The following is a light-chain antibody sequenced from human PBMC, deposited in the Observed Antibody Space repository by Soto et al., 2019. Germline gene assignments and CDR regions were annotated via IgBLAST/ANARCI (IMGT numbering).Light chain of an antibody. Sequence: EIVLRQSPGTLSLSPGERDTLSCRASETVRSKLAWYEQKPGQAPRLLIYAASTRATGIPARFSGSGSGTEFTLTISRLQSEDFAVYYCQQYSIWRTFGQGTKVDI. CDR1: ETVRSK. CDR3: QQYSIWRT. V-gene: IGKV3-15*01. CDR2: AAS. J-gene: IGKJ1*01.